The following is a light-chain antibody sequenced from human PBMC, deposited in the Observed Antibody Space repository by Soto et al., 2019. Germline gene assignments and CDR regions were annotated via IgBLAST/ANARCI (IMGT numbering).Light chain of an antibody. J-gene: IGLJ2*01. CDR2: DVS. Sequence: QSALTQPASVSGSPGQSITISCTGTSSDVGSYNYVAWYQQHPGKAPKLIIYDVSNRPSGVSNRFSGSKSGNTATLTISGLQADDEADYYCISYTSSSPFVVFGGGTKLTVL. CDR1: SSDVGSYNY. CDR3: ISYTSSSPFVV. V-gene: IGLV2-14*03.